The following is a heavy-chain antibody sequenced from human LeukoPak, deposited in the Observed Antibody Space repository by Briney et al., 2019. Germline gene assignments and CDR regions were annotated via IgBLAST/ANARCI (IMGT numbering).Heavy chain of an antibody. Sequence: GGSLRLSCAASGFTFSSYEMNWVRQAPGKGLEWVSYISSSVSTIYYADSVKGRFAISRDNAKNSLYLQMNSLRADDTAVYFCAKLSEAAGTGYWGQGTLVTVSS. CDR3: AKLSEAAGTGY. CDR1: GFTFSSYE. J-gene: IGHJ4*02. V-gene: IGHV3-48*03. D-gene: IGHD6-13*01. CDR2: ISSSVSTI.